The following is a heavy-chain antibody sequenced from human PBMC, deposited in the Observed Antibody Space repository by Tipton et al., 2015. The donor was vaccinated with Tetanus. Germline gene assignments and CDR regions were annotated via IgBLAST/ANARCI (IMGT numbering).Heavy chain of an antibody. CDR1: GGSISSSDYY. D-gene: IGHD3-10*01. CDR3: ARLGFVATYFDS. J-gene: IGHJ4*02. Sequence: LRLSCTVSGGSISSSDYYWAWLRQPPGSGLEWIGSVFYTGITYYNASLSSRLTISVDTSNNQFSLKLSSVTAADTAMYYCARLGFVATYFDSWGQGTLVTVSS. V-gene: IGHV4-39*01. CDR2: VFYTGIT.